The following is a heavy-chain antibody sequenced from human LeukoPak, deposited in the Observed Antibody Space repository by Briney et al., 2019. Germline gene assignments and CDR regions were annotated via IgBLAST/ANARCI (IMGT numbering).Heavy chain of an antibody. Sequence: GGSLRLSCAASGFTFSSYAMSWVHQAPGKGLEWVSAISGSGGSTYYADSVKGRFTISRDNSKNTLYLQMNSLRAEDTAVYYCAIRRDYYDSSGYPVYFDYWGQGTLVTVSS. D-gene: IGHD3-22*01. CDR1: GFTFSSYA. CDR2: ISGSGGST. V-gene: IGHV3-23*01. CDR3: AIRRDYYDSSGYPVYFDY. J-gene: IGHJ4*02.